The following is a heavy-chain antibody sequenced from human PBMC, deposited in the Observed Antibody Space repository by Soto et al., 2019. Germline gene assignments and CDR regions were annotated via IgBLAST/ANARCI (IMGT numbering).Heavy chain of an antibody. CDR3: ARDSEQQLSYYYGMDV. CDR2: IWYDGSNK. V-gene: IGHV3-33*01. J-gene: IGHJ6*02. Sequence: QVQLVESGGGVVQPGRSLRLSCAASGFTFSSYGMHWVRQAPGKGLEWVAVIWYDGSNKYYADSVKGRFTISSDNSKNTLYLQMNSLRAEDTAVYYCARDSEQQLSYYYGMDVWGQGTTVTVSS. D-gene: IGHD6-13*01. CDR1: GFTFSSYG.